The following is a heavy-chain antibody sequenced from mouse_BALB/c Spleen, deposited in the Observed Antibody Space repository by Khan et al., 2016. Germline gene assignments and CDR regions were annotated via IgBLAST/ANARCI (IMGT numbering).Heavy chain of an antibody. D-gene: IGHD2-1*01. J-gene: IGHJ4*01. V-gene: IGHV1-5*01. CDR3: TPYRNYPMDY. CDR1: GYTFSSYW. CDR2: IYPGKSDT. Sequence: VQLQQSGTVMARPGASVKMSCKASGYTFSSYWMHWVKQRPGQGLEWIGAIYPGKSDTTYNQKFKGKAKLTAVTSTSTAFMDIRRLTNEDSAVNYCTPYRNYPMDYWGQGPSVTVSS.